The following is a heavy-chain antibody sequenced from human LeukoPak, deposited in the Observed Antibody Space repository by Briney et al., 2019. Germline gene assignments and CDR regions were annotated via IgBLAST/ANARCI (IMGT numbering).Heavy chain of an antibody. J-gene: IGHJ4*02. Sequence: GGSLRLSCAASGFPFSYYGFHWVRQAPGKGLEWVAFIRYDGHDKFYTESVKGRFTMSRDNAKNSLYLQMNSLTAEDRALYYCARASEVSSSWYNSFDYWGQGTLVTVSS. V-gene: IGHV3-30*02. CDR3: ARASEVSSSWYNSFDY. CDR2: IRYDGHDK. D-gene: IGHD6-13*01. CDR1: GFPFSYYG.